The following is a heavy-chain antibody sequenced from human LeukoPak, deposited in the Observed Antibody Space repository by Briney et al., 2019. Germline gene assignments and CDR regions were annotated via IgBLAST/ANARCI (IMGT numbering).Heavy chain of an antibody. J-gene: IGHJ6*03. D-gene: IGHD1-1*01. Sequence: GGSLRLSCTASGFTFSSFDMHWVRHPTGQGLEWVSTIGTASDTYYPGSVEGRFTLSRDNAKNSLYLQMNSLTAGDTAVYYCARGPPRGKYYYMDVWGKGTTVTVSS. V-gene: IGHV3-13*01. CDR2: IGTASDT. CDR1: GFTFSSFD. CDR3: ARGPPRGKYYYMDV.